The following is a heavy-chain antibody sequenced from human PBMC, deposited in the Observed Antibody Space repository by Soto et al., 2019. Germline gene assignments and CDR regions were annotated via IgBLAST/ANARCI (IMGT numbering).Heavy chain of an antibody. Sequence: ASVKVSCKASGCIFTSYYIHCVRQAPGQGLEWMGWINPFDGSRMFAQSFQGRVTMTRDTSTSTVYMEVSSLRSEDTAVYYCSRVDPGETSPFDHWGQGTLVTVSS. V-gene: IGHV1-46*03. J-gene: IGHJ4*02. CDR1: GCIFTSYY. CDR3: SRVDPGETSPFDH. CDR2: INPFDGSR. D-gene: IGHD3-10*01.